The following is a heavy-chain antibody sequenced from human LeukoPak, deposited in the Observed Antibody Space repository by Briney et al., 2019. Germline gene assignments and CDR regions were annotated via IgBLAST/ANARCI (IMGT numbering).Heavy chain of an antibody. CDR3: ARAPYQLLSLDY. Sequence: SETLSLTCSVSGGSISSGGHYWSWIRQHPGKGLEWIGYIYYSGSTYYNPSLKSRVTISVDTSKNQFSLKLSSVTAADTAVYYCARAPYQLLSLDYWGQGTPVTVSS. CDR1: GGSISSGGHY. J-gene: IGHJ4*02. V-gene: IGHV4-31*03. D-gene: IGHD2-2*01. CDR2: IYYSGST.